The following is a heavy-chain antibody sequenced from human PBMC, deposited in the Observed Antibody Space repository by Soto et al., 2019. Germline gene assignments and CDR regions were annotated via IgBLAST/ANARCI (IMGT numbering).Heavy chain of an antibody. CDR2: INHSGST. CDR3: ARGRGLNLDY. D-gene: IGHD3-10*01. J-gene: IGHJ4*02. Sequence: ASETLSLPCAVYGGSFSGYYWSWIRQPPGKGLEWIGEINHSGSTNYNPSLKSRVTISVDTSKNQFSLKLSSVTAADTAVYYCARGRGLNLDYWGQGTLVTVSS. CDR1: GGSFSGYY. V-gene: IGHV4-34*01.